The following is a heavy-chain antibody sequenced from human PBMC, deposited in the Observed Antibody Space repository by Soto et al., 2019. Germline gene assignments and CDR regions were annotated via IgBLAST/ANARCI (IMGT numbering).Heavy chain of an antibody. CDR2: INPNSGGT. J-gene: IGHJ6*02. Sequence: QEQLVQSGAEVKKPGASVKVSCKASGYTFSGYYIHWLRQAPGQGLEWMGWINPNSGGTNYAQKCQGRVTVTRDTPTSTAYMELSRLTSDDTAVYYCARSLTEGYCTITGCYTRPLYCMDVWGQGTTVTVSS. D-gene: IGHD2-2*02. CDR3: ARSLTEGYCTITGCYTRPLYCMDV. CDR1: GYTFSGYY. V-gene: IGHV1-2*02.